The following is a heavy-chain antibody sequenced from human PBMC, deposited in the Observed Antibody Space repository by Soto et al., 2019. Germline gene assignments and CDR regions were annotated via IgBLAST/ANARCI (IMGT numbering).Heavy chain of an antibody. J-gene: IGHJ6*03. V-gene: IGHV4-39*01. CDR2: IYYSGST. D-gene: IGHD1-1*01. CDR3: ARHLSERNYYYYYYMDV. CDR1: GGSISSSSYY. Sequence: SETLSLTCTVSGGSISSSSYYWGWIRQPPGKGLEWIGSIYYSGSTYYNPSLKSRVTISVDTSKNQCSLKLSSVTAADTAVYYCARHLSERNYYYYYYMDVWGKGTTVTVSS.